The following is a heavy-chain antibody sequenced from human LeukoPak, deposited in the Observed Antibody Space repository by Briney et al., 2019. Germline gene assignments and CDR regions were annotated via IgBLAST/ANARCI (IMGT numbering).Heavy chain of an antibody. CDR2: ISGSGGST. J-gene: IGHJ4*02. CDR1: GFTVSHNY. D-gene: IGHD3-22*01. V-gene: IGHV3-23*01. CDR3: AVSSGYYYGDY. Sequence: GGSLRLSCAASGFTVSHNYMSWVRQAPGKGLEWVSAISGSGGSTYYADSVKGRFTISRDNSKNTLYLQMNSLRAEDTAVYYCAVSSGYYYGDYWGQGTLVTVSS.